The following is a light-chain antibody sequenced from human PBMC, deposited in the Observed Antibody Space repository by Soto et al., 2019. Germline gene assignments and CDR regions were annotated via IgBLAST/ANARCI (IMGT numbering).Light chain of an antibody. J-gene: IGKJ4*01. CDR3: HQYFGTPLT. Sequence: IVMTQSPDSLAVSLGERATINCNSSESIFYRSNSKNFLAWYQQKSRQPPKLLISWASARESGVPDRFSGSGSGTNLTLTITSLQAEDVAVYYCHQYFGTPLTFGGGTKVDI. CDR1: ESIFYRSNSKNF. V-gene: IGKV4-1*01. CDR2: WAS.